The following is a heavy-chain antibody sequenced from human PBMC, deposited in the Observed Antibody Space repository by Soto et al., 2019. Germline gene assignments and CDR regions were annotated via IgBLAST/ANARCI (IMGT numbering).Heavy chain of an antibody. D-gene: IGHD3-22*01. J-gene: IGHJ5*02. CDR1: GFTFSTYG. CDR2: ISYDGSKK. V-gene: IGHV3-30*18. Sequence: HPGGSLRLSCAASGFTFSTYGMHWVRQAPGKGLEWVAVISYDGSKKDYADSVKGRFTISRDNSKYTLYLQTNSLRAEDTAVYYCAKSYSDSSGSYWIDQWGHGTLVTVSS. CDR3: AKSYSDSSGSYWIDQ.